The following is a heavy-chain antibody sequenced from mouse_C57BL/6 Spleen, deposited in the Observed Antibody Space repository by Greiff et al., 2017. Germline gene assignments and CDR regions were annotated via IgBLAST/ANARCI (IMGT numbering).Heavy chain of an antibody. CDR1: GYSITSGYY. CDR2: ISYDGSN. J-gene: IGHJ4*01. D-gene: IGHD2-5*01. V-gene: IGHV3-6*01. Sequence: DVKLVESGPGLVKPSQSLSLTCSVTGYSITSGYYWNWIRQFPGNKLEWMGYISYDGSNNYNPSLKNRISITRDTSKNQFFLKLNSVTTEDTATYYCAGYSNYVGYAMDYWGQGTSVTVSS. CDR3: AGYSNYVGYAMDY.